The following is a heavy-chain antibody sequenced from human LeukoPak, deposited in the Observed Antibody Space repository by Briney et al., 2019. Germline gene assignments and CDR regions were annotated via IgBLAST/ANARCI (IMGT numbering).Heavy chain of an antibody. CDR2: INHSGST. V-gene: IGHV4-34*01. Sequence: SETLSLTCAVYVESFSDYFWTWIRQPPGKGLDWIGDINHSGSTNYNPSLKSRVTISLDTSKNQFSLKLTSVTAADTAVYYCARGLTLEWSPLTWFDPWGQGTLVTVSS. D-gene: IGHD3-3*01. J-gene: IGHJ5*02. CDR1: VESFSDYF. CDR3: ARGLTLEWSPLTWFDP.